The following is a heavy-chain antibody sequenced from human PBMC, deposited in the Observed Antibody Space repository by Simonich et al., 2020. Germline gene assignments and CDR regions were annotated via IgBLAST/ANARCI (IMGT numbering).Heavy chain of an antibody. V-gene: IGHV3-74*01. CDR1: GFTFSSYW. CDR3: ARDYSNYDAFDI. D-gene: IGHD4-4*01. J-gene: IGHJ3*02. CDR2: INSDGSST. Sequence: EVQLVESGGGLVQPGGSLRLSCAASGFTFSSYWMHWVRQAPGKGRVWVPRINSDGSSTSYADSVKGRFTISRDNAKNTLYLQMNSLRAEDTAVYYCARDYSNYDAFDIWGQGTMVTVSS.